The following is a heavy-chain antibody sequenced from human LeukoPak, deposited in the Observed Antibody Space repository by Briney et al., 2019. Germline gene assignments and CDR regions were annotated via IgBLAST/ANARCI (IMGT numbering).Heavy chain of an antibody. V-gene: IGHV4-59*01. CDR3: ARTTRVTPDGRAEYFED. CDR2: IYYSGST. D-gene: IGHD4-11*01. Sequence: PSETLSLTCTISNGSISDDYWSWIRRPPGKGLEWIGYIYYSGSTNYSPSLRSRVTISVDRSKNQVSLILSSLTAADTAMYYCARTTRVTPDGRAEYFEDWGQGTLVIVSS. J-gene: IGHJ1*01. CDR1: NGSISDDY.